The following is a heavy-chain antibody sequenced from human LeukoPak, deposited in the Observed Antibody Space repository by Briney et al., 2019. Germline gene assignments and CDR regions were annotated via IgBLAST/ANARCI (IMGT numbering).Heavy chain of an antibody. J-gene: IGHJ3*02. CDR2: ISGSGSGDGT. CDR1: GFTFSSYA. CDR3: AKGITMSRHAFDI. V-gene: IGHV3-23*01. D-gene: IGHD3-22*01. Sequence: GGSLRLSCAASGFTFSSYAMSWVRQAPGKGLQWVSAISGSGSGDGTYYADSVKGRFTISRDNSKNTLYLQMNSLRAEDTAVYYCAKGITMSRHAFDIWGQGTMVTVSS.